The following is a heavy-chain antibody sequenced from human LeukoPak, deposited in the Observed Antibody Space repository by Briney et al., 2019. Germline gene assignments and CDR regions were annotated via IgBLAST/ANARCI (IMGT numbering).Heavy chain of an antibody. CDR3: AGGTCNGGSCYSLGGIDY. CDR2: IYTSGRT. J-gene: IGHJ4*02. CDR1: GGSISSGSYY. Sequence: SETLSLTCTVSGGSISSGSYYWGWIRQPAGKGLEWIGRIYTSGRTNYNPSLKSRATISVDTSKNQFSLKLSSVTAADTAVYYCAGGTCNGGSCYSLGGIDYWGQGTLVTVSS. D-gene: IGHD2-15*01. V-gene: IGHV4-61*02.